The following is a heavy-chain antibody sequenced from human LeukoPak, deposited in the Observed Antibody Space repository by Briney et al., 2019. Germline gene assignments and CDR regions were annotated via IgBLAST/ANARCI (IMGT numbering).Heavy chain of an antibody. CDR1: GFTFTSYW. CDR3: ARPGWGGAWNHYLYYYMDV. V-gene: IGHV3-7*01. D-gene: IGHD3-10*01. J-gene: IGHJ6*03. Sequence: RSLRLSCAASGFTFTSYWMSWVRQAPGKGLEWVANIKQDGSEKYYVDSVKGRFTISRDNAKNSLYLQMNSLRAEDTAVYYCARPGWGGAWNHYLYYYMDVWGKGTAVTVSS. CDR2: IKQDGSEK.